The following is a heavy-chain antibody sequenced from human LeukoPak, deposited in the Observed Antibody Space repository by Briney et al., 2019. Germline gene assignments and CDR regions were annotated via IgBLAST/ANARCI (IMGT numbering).Heavy chain of an antibody. CDR1: GGSISSGSYY. J-gene: IGHJ4*02. CDR3: TTQLGLLAGLDS. CDR2: IYTSGST. Sequence: SQTLFLTCTVSGGSISSGSYYWTWIRQPAGKGLEWIGRIYTSGSTNYNPSLRSRVTISLDTSNNQFSLNLHSVTAADTAVYYCTTQLGLLAGLDSWGQGTRVTVSS. D-gene: IGHD6-19*01. V-gene: IGHV4-61*02.